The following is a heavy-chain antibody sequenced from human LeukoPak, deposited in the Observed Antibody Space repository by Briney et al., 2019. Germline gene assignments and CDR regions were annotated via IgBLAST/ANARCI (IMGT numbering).Heavy chain of an antibody. CDR2: INEDGREE. CDR1: GFPFSGYC. V-gene: IGHV3-7*01. J-gene: IGHJ3*01. Sequence: PGGSLRLSCAVSGFPFSGYCMSWVRQAPGNGLEWVATINEDGREEYYVDSVKGRFTIFKDNAKNSLYFQMSSLRGEDTALYYCARGFDGRRAFDLWGQGTKVTVSS. D-gene: IGHD3-10*01. CDR3: ARGFDGRRAFDL.